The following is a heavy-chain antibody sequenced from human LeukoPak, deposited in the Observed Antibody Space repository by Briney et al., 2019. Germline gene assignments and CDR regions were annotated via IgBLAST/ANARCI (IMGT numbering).Heavy chain of an antibody. D-gene: IGHD3-10*01. Sequence: GGSLRLSCAASGFTFSSYTMNWVRQAPGKGLEWVSYISSSGTYMYYADSVKGRFTISRDNAKNSLYLQMNSLSVEDTAVYYCARDIGSPGIGYWGPGTLVTVSS. CDR3: ARDIGSPGIGY. J-gene: IGHJ4*02. CDR2: ISSSGTYM. V-gene: IGHV3-21*06. CDR1: GFTFSSYT.